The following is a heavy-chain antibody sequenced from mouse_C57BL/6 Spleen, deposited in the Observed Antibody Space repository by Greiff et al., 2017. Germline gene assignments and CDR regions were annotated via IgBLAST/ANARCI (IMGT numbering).Heavy chain of an antibody. Sequence: DVQLQESGPGLVKPSQSLSLTCSVTGYSITSGYYWNWIRQFPGNKLEWMGYISYDGSNNYNPPLKNRISITLDTSKNRFFLKLNSVTTEDTATYYCARGGGYYVPAWFAYWGQGTLVTVSA. CDR3: ARGGGYYVPAWFAY. CDR1: GYSITSGYY. V-gene: IGHV3-6*01. D-gene: IGHD2-3*01. CDR2: ISYDGSN. J-gene: IGHJ3*01.